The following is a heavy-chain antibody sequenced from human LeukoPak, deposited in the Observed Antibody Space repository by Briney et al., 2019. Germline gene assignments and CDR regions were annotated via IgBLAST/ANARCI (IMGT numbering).Heavy chain of an antibody. CDR2: IYPSDTET. Sequence: GEPLKFSCKGSGYSFTSYWIGWVRQMPGKGLGWMGIIYPSDTETRYSPSFQGHVTISAHMPISIAFLQCSSLKASYTAMYYCSMCSGGSCYLNYFDYWGQGTLVTVSS. V-gene: IGHV5-51*01. J-gene: IGHJ4*02. CDR3: SMCSGGSCYLNYFDY. D-gene: IGHD2-15*01. CDR1: GYSFTSYW.